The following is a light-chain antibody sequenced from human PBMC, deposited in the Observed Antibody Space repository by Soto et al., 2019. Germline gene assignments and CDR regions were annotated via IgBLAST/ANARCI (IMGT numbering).Light chain of an antibody. CDR3: HQYGNPPNS. CDR1: QTVSGNY. Sequence: TVLTQSPGTLSLSPGEGATLSCRASQTVSGNYLGWYKQKPGQAPRLVIYDASKRATGIPDRFSGSGSGTDFTLTITRLEPEDFAVYYCHQYGNPPNSFGQGTKLEIK. CDR2: DAS. V-gene: IGKV3-20*01. J-gene: IGKJ2*03.